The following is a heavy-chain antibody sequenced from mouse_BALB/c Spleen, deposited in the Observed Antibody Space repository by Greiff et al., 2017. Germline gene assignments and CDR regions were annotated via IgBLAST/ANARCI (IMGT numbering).Heavy chain of an antibody. Sequence: DVMLVESGGDLVKPGGSLKLSCAASGFTFSSYGMSWVRQTPDKRLEWVATISSGGSYTYYPDSVKGRFTISRDNAKNTLYLQMSSLKSEDTAMYYCARPNYYGSSRYFDYWGQGTTLTVSS. D-gene: IGHD1-1*01. V-gene: IGHV5-6*02. CDR2: ISSGGSYT. CDR1: GFTFSSYG. CDR3: ARPNYYGSSRYFDY. J-gene: IGHJ2*01.